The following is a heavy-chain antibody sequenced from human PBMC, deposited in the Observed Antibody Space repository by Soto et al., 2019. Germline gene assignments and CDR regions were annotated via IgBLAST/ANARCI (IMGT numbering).Heavy chain of an antibody. J-gene: IGHJ6*02. CDR1: GGSISSYY. CDR2: IYYSGST. Sequence: SETLSLTCTVAGGSISSYYWSWIRQPPGKGLEWIGYIYYSGSTNYNPSLKSRVTISVDTSKNQFSLKLSSVTAADTAVYYCARHRPMKNYYYGMDVWGQGTTVTVSS. CDR3: ARHRPMKNYYYGMDV. V-gene: IGHV4-59*08. D-gene: IGHD3-22*01.